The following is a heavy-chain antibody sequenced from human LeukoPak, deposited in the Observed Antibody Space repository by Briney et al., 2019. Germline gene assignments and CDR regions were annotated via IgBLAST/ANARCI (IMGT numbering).Heavy chain of an antibody. V-gene: IGHV3-30*04. CDR3: ARDCSGGSCYFDY. CDR2: ISYDGSNK. D-gene: IGHD2-15*01. Sequence: PGGSLRLSCAASGFTFSSYAMHWVRQAPGKGLEWVAVISYDGSNKYYADSVKGRFTISRDNSKNTLYLQMNSLRAEDTAVYYCARDCSGGSCYFDYWGQGTLVTVSS. J-gene: IGHJ4*02. CDR1: GFTFSSYA.